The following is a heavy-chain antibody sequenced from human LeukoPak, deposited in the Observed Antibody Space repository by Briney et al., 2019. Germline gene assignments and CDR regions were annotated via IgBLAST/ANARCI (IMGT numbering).Heavy chain of an antibody. CDR3: AKAIEGVNTAMGH. CDR2: ITYDGSNK. D-gene: IGHD5-18*01. Sequence: GRSLRLSCAASGFTFSSYAMHWVRQAPGKGLEWVAVITYDGSNKYYADSVKGRFTISRDNSKNTLYLQMNSLRAEDTAVYYCAKAIEGVNTAMGHWGQGTLVTVSS. CDR1: GFTFSSYA. J-gene: IGHJ4*02. V-gene: IGHV3-30-3*01.